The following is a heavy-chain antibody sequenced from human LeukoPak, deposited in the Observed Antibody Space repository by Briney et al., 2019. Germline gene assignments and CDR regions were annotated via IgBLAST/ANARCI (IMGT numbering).Heavy chain of an antibody. D-gene: IGHD3-22*01. CDR1: GGSISSGGYY. V-gene: IGHV4-30-2*01. CDR3: ARRYYYDSSGYSFDY. J-gene: IGHJ4*02. Sequence: PSETLSLTCTVSGGSISSGGYYWSWIRQPPGKGLEWIGYIYHSGSTYYNPSLKSRVTISVDRSKNQFSLKLSSVTAADTAVYYCARRYYYDSSGYSFDYWGQGTLVTVSS. CDR2: IYHSGST.